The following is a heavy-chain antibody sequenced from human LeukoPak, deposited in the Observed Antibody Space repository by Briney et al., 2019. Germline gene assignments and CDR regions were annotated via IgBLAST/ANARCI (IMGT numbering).Heavy chain of an antibody. J-gene: IGHJ4*02. CDR2: INPNSGDT. CDR1: GYTFTGYY. CDR3: AKTSGYSGYYYTDY. V-gene: IGHV1-2*02. D-gene: IGHD3-3*01. Sequence: ASVKVSYKTSGYTFTGYYMRWVRQAPGQGLEWIGWINPNSGDTNYAQKFQGRVTMTRDMSISAAHMELSSLRSDDTAVYYCAKTSGYSGYYYTDYWGQGTLVTVSS.